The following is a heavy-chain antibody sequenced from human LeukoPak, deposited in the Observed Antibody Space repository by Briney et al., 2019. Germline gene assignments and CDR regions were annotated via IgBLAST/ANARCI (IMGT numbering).Heavy chain of an antibody. D-gene: IGHD6-19*01. CDR2: IYYSGST. CDR3: ASQLPVAGNY. CDR1: GGSISSSSYY. Sequence: SETLSLTCTVSGGSISSSSYYWGWIRQPPGKGLEWIGSIYYSGSTYYNPSLKSRVTISVDTSKNQFSLKLSSVTAADTAVYYCASQLPVAGNYWGQGTLVTVSS. J-gene: IGHJ4*02. V-gene: IGHV4-39*01.